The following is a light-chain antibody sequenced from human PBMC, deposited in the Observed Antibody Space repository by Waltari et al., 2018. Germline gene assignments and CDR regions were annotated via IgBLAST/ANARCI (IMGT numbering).Light chain of an antibody. V-gene: IGLV8-61*01. Sequence: QTVVTQETSLSVSPGGTVTLTCALSSGSVPSNSYPTWYQQTPGQPPRTLVYKGISRSSGVPDRFSGSILGNTAALTITGAQADDESDYYCSMYMGSGVWVFGGGTKLTVL. CDR3: SMYMGSGVWV. J-gene: IGLJ3*02. CDR1: SGSVPSNSY. CDR2: KGI.